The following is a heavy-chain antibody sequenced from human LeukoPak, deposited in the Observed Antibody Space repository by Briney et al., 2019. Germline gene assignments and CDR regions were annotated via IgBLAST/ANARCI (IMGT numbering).Heavy chain of an antibody. V-gene: IGHV3-33*01. D-gene: IGHD3-3*01. Sequence: PGRPLRLSCAASGFTFSSYGMHWVRQAPGKGLEWVAVIWYDGSNKYYADSVKGRFTISRDNTKNSLYLQMNGLRAEDTAVYYCARDGHGLIFPTDSWGQGTLVTVSS. J-gene: IGHJ4*02. CDR1: GFTFSSYG. CDR3: ARDGHGLIFPTDS. CDR2: IWYDGSNK.